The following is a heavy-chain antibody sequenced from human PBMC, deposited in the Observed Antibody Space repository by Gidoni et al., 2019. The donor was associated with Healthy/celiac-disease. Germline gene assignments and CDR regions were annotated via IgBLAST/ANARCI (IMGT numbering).Heavy chain of an antibody. CDR2: ICYDGSNK. Sequence: QVQLAESGGGVVQPGRSLRLSCAASGFTFSTYGMHWVRQAPGKGPEWVALICYDGSNKYYADSVKGRFTISRDNSKNTLYLQMNSLRAEDTAVYYCARDRRRYGMDVWGQGTTVTVSS. CDR3: ARDRRRYGMDV. J-gene: IGHJ6*02. V-gene: IGHV3-33*01. CDR1: GFTFSTYG.